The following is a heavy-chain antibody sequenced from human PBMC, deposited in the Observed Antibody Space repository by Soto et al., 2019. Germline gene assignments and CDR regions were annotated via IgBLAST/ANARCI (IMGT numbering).Heavy chain of an antibody. CDR2: ISYEGSNT. J-gene: IGHJ6*02. V-gene: IGHV3-30*04. D-gene: IGHD1-1*01. CDR3: ARVTPGNNLYYFSGLDF. Sequence: GSLRLSCVASGFTFDSYGIHWVRQAPGKGLQWVALISYEGSNTYYADSVRGRFTISRDNSKNTLYLQMDTLRPDDTGVYYCARVTPGNNLYYFSGLDFWGQGTSVTAP. CDR1: GFTFDSYG.